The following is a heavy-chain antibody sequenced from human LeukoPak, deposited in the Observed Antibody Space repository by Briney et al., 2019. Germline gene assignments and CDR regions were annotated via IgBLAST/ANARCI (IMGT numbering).Heavy chain of an antibody. J-gene: IGHJ4*02. Sequence: PGGSLRLSCAASGFTFSNFWMHWVRQAPGKGLEWGSRINDDGRSTSYADSVKGRFTISRDNAKNTVYLQMNTLTAEDTAVYYCARAYCGGDCYSRAMDYWGQGTLVTVSS. V-gene: IGHV3-74*01. CDR1: GFTFSNFW. D-gene: IGHD2-21*02. CDR3: ARAYCGGDCYSRAMDY. CDR2: INDDGRST.